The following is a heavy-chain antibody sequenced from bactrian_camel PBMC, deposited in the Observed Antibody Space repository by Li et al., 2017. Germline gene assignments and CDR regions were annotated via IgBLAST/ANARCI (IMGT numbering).Heavy chain of an antibody. CDR1: GFTFSKYG. V-gene: IGHV3S6*01. J-gene: IGHJ4*01. CDR3: ATDRAYYGMGGVI. Sequence: HVQLVESGGGLVQPGGSLRLSCAASGFTFSKYGMMWVRQAPGKGLEWVSGIYSDGSRTYYADSVKGRFTISRDNAKNTLYLQMNSLKSEDTPPYYCATDRAYYGMGGVIWGQGTQVTVS. CDR2: IYSDGSRT. D-gene: IGHD3*01.